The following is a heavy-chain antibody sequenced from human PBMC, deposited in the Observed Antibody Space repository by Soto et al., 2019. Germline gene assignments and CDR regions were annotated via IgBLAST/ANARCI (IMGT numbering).Heavy chain of an antibody. V-gene: IGHV3-48*01. CDR3: ARDMSGDYYYYMDV. Sequence: GGSLRLSCAASGFTFSGYSMYWVRQAPAKGLEWVSYISTSSSTIYYADSVKGRFTVSRDDAKNSLYLQMNSLRVEDTAVYYCARDMSGDYYYYMDVWGRGTTVTVSS. J-gene: IGHJ6*03. CDR2: ISTSSSTI. D-gene: IGHD3-10*02. CDR1: GFTFSGYS.